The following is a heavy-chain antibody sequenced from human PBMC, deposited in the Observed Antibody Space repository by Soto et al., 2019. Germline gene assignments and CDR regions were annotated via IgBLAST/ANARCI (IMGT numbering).Heavy chain of an antibody. J-gene: IGHJ4*02. D-gene: IGHD3-22*01. V-gene: IGHV3-48*02. CDR1: GFTFSSYS. CDR2: ISSSSSTI. Sequence: ETLSLSCVASGFTFSSYSMNWVRQAPGKGLEWVSYISSSSSTIYYADSVKGRFTISRDNAKNSLYLQMNSLRDEDTAVYYWARGLYYYDSRGYWGYWGQGILVTVSS. CDR3: ARGLYYYDSRGYWGY.